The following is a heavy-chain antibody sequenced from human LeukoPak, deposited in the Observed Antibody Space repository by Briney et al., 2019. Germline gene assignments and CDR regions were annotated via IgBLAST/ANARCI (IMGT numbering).Heavy chain of an antibody. V-gene: IGHV1-69*05. J-gene: IGHJ5*02. D-gene: IGHD6-13*01. CDR3: ARVGYSSSWFNWFDP. CDR2: IIPIFGTA. Sequence: SVKVSCKASGGTFSSYAISWVRQAPGQGLEWMGGIIPIFGTANYAQKFQGRVTITTDESTSTAYMELSSLRSEDTAVYYCARVGYSSSWFNWFDPWGQGTLVTVSS. CDR1: GGTFSSYA.